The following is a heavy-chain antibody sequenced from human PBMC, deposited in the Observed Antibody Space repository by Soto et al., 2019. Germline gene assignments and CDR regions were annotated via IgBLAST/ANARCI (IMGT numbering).Heavy chain of an antibody. V-gene: IGHV3-9*01. D-gene: IGHD1-20*01. CDR3: ATDSGDSWTGNDY. Sequence: EVQLVESGGGLVQPGRSLRLSCAASGFTFDDYAMHWVRQAPGKGLEWVSGISWNSGSIGYADSVKGRFTISRDNAKNSLYLQMNSLRAEDTALYYCATDSGDSWTGNDYWGQGTLVTVSS. CDR1: GFTFDDYA. CDR2: ISWNSGSI. J-gene: IGHJ4*02.